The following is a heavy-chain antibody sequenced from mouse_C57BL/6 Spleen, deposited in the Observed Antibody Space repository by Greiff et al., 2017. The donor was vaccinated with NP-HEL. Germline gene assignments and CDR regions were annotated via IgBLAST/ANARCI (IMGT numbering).Heavy chain of an antibody. J-gene: IGHJ2*01. V-gene: IGHV1-18*01. CDR2: INPNNGGT. D-gene: IGHD1-1*01. CDR3: ARGGYYYGPYYFDY. CDR1: GYTFTDYN. Sequence: EVKLMESGPELVKPGASVKIPCKASGYTFTDYNMDWVKQSHGKSLEWIGDINPNNGGTIYNQKFKGKATLTVDKSSSTAYMVLRSLTSEDTAVYYCARGGYYYGPYYFDYWGQGTTLTVSS.